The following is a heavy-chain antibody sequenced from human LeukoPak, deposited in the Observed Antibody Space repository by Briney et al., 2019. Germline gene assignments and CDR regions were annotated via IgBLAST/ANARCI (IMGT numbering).Heavy chain of an antibody. CDR2: ISGYGDNT. V-gene: IGHV3-23*01. CDR3: AKVSWILVGTTSLGFDY. Sequence: GGSLRLSCAASGFTFSSYAMSWVRQAPGKGLEWVSAISGYGDNTYYADSVRGRFTVSRDNSKNTLYLQMNSLRAEDTAVYYCAKVSWILVGTTSLGFDYWGQGTLVTVSS. CDR1: GFTFSSYA. D-gene: IGHD1-26*01. J-gene: IGHJ4*02.